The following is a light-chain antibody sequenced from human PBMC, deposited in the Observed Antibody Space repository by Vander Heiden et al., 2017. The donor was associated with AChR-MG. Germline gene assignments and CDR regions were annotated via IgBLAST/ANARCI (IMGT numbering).Light chain of an antibody. CDR2: LGS. V-gene: IGKV2-28*01. Sequence: DIAVTQSPLSLPVTPGEPASLSCRSSQSFLHSNGYNYLDWFLQKPGQSPQLLIYLGSNRASGVPDRFSGSGSGTDFTLKISRVETEDVGVYYCMQALQTPITFGQGTRLDIK. CDR3: MQALQTPIT. CDR1: QSFLHSNGYNY. J-gene: IGKJ5*01.